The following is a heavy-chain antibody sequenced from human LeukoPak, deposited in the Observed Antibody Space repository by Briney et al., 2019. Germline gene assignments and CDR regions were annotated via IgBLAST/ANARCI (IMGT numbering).Heavy chain of an antibody. Sequence: GSLRLSCAASGFTVSSNYMSWVRQAPGKGLEWVSVIYSGGSTYYADSVKGRFTISRDNSKNTLYLQMNSLRAEDTAVYYCARTQYYYGSGRTGAFDYWGQGTLVTVSS. D-gene: IGHD3-10*01. V-gene: IGHV3-66*01. J-gene: IGHJ4*02. CDR1: GFTVSSNY. CDR2: IYSGGST. CDR3: ARTQYYYGSGRTGAFDY.